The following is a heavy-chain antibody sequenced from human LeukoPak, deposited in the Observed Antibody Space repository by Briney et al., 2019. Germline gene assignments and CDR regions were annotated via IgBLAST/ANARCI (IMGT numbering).Heavy chain of an antibody. CDR2: INPTSGAT. J-gene: IGHJ3*01. CDR1: GYTFTDYY. Sequence: GASVKVSCKASGYTFTDYYMHWVRQAPGQGLDWVGWINPTSGATNYAQKFQGRVTMTRDTSNNTSYMELSRLRSDGTAVYYCAREFRTTTWSFDAFDLWGQGTMVTVSS. D-gene: IGHD1/OR15-1a*01. CDR3: AREFRTTTWSFDAFDL. V-gene: IGHV1-2*02.